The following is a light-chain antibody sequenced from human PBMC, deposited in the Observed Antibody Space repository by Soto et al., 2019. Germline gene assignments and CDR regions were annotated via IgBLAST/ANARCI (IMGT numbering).Light chain of an antibody. CDR1: SRDVGSYNL. Sequence: QSALTQPASVSGSPGQSITISCTGTSRDVGSYNLVPWYQQHPGKAPKLMIYKVSKRPSGVSNRFSGSKSGNTASLTISGLQAEDEADYYCCSYAGSSTLYVFGTGTKLTVL. CDR2: KVS. J-gene: IGLJ1*01. CDR3: CSYAGSSTLYV. V-gene: IGLV2-23*02.